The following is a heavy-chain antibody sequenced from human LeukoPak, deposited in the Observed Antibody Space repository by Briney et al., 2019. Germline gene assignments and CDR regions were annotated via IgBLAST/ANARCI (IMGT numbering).Heavy chain of an antibody. Sequence: GGSLRLSCTASGFTFSDYWMSWVRQAPGRRLEWVANIKQDGSEQYYAGSVKGRFTVSRDNAKSSLSLQMNSLRPEDTAVYYCARDFHDSNANDAFDIWGQGTMVTVSS. CDR1: GFTFSDYW. J-gene: IGHJ3*02. CDR3: ARDFHDSNANDAFDI. V-gene: IGHV3-7*01. CDR2: IKQDGSEQ. D-gene: IGHD3-22*01.